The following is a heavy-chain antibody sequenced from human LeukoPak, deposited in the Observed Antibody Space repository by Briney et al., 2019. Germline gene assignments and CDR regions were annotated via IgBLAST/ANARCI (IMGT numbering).Heavy chain of an antibody. CDR1: GFTFSSYG. V-gene: IGHV3-30*03. Sequence: PGRSLRLSCAASGFTFSSYGMHWVRQAPGKGLEWVAVISYDGSNKYYADSVKGRFTISRDNSKNTLYLQMNSLRAEDTAVYYCARVNDEFGGAPDYWGQGTLVTVSS. CDR3: ARVNDEFGGAPDY. J-gene: IGHJ4*02. D-gene: IGHD3-16*01. CDR2: ISYDGSNK.